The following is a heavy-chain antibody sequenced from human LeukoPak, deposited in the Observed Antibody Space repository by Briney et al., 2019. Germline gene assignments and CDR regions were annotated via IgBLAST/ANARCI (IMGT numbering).Heavy chain of an antibody. Sequence: GASVKVSCKASGYTFTSYDINWVRQATGQGLEWMGWMNPNSGNTGYAQKFQGRVTITRNTSISTAYMELSSLRSEDTAVYYCARVSSSPRFYYYYYYMDVWGKGTTVTVSS. CDR2: MNPNSGNT. CDR1: GYTFTSYD. J-gene: IGHJ6*03. CDR3: ARVSSSPRFYYYYYYMDV. V-gene: IGHV1-8*03.